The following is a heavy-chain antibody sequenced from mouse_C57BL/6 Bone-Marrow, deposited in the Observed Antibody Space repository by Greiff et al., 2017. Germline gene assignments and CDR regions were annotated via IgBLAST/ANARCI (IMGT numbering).Heavy chain of an antibody. V-gene: IGHV1-7*01. CDR3: ARPGHYSNYDDMDY. Sequence: VQLQQSGAELAKPGASVKLSCKASGYTFTSYWMHWVKQRPGQGLEWIGYINPCSGYTKYNQKFKGKATLTADKSSSTAYMQLSSLTYEDSAVYYCARPGHYSNYDDMDYWGQGTSVTVSS. CDR1: GYTFTSYW. J-gene: IGHJ4*01. CDR2: INPCSGYT. D-gene: IGHD2-5*01.